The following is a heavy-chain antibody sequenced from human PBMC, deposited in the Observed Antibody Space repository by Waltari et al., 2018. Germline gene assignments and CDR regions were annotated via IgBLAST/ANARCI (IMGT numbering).Heavy chain of an antibody. CDR1: GGSISSYY. CDR3: ARSIVVVVAATPYYYYGMDV. J-gene: IGHJ6*02. V-gene: IGHV4-59*01. CDR2: IYYSGST. D-gene: IGHD2-15*01. Sequence: QVQLQESGPGLVKPSETLSLTCTVSGGSISSYYWSWIRQPPGKGLEWIGDIYYSGSTNDSPAQKSRVTISVDTSKNQFSLKLSSVTAADTAVDYCARSIVVVVAATPYYYYGMDVWGQGTTVTVSS.